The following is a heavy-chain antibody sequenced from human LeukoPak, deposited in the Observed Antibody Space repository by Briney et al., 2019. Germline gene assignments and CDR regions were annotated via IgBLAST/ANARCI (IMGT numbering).Heavy chain of an antibody. Sequence: ASVKVSCKASGYTFTSYDINWVRQATGQGLEWMGWMNPNSGNTGYAQKFQGRVTMTRNTSISTAYMELSSLRSEDTAVYYCARRRRGSSWFPPGDWFDPWGQGTLVTVSS. J-gene: IGHJ5*02. CDR2: MNPNSGNT. CDR3: ARRRRGSSWFPPGDWFDP. CDR1: GYTFTSYD. D-gene: IGHD6-13*01. V-gene: IGHV1-8*01.